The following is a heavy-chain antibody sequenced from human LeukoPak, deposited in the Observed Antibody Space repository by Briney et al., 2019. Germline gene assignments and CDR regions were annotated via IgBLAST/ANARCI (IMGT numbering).Heavy chain of an antibody. CDR1: GGSISSSSYY. Sequence: PSETLSLTCTVSGGSISSSSYYWGWIRQPPGKGLEWIGSIYYSGSTYYNPSLKSRVTISVDTSKNQFSLKLSSVTAADTAVYYCAVPRGGTMIGYFDYWGQGTLVTVSS. CDR2: IYYSGST. V-gene: IGHV4-39*07. D-gene: IGHD3-22*01. J-gene: IGHJ4*02. CDR3: AVPRGGTMIGYFDY.